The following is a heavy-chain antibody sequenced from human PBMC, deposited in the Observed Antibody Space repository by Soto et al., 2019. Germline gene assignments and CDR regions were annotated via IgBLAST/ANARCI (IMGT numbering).Heavy chain of an antibody. CDR2: IYHSGST. V-gene: IGHV4-59*08. CDR1: GGSISSNY. D-gene: IGHD3-9*01. J-gene: IGHJ2*01. CDR3: ARRYYEIVYGYPGYFDL. Sequence: QVQLQESGPGPVKPSETLSLTCTVSGGSISSNYWSWIRQPPGKGLEWIGYIYHSGSTNYNPSFKSGITISVDTSKNQFSLSMSSLNAADTVVYYCARRYYEIVYGYPGYFDLWGRGTLVTVSS.